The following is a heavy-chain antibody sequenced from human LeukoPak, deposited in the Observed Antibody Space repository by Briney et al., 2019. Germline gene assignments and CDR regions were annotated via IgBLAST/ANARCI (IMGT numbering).Heavy chain of an antibody. CDR3: AKDSSSSWYASTTRFDY. D-gene: IGHD6-13*01. J-gene: IGHJ4*02. CDR1: GFTFDDYA. CDR2: ISWNSGSI. Sequence: GGSLRLSCAASGFTFDDYAMHWVRQAPGKGLEWVSGISWNSGSIGYADSVKGRFTISRDNAKNSLYLQMNSLRAEDTALYYCAKDSSSSWYASTTRFDYWGQGTLVTVSS. V-gene: IGHV3-9*01.